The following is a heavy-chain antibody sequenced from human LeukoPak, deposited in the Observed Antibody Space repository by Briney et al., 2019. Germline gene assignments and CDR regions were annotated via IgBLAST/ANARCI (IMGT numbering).Heavy chain of an antibody. V-gene: IGHV4-34*01. CDR3: ARDLPSGYSSSWYLSSYYYGMDV. CDR2: INHSGST. J-gene: IGHJ6*02. Sequence: SETLSLTCAVYGGSFSGYYWSWIRQPPGKGLEWIGGINHSGSTNYNPSLESRVTISVDTPKNQFSLKLSSATAADTAVYYCARDLPSGYSSSWYLSSYYYGMDVWGQGTTVTVSS. CDR1: GGSFSGYY. D-gene: IGHD6-13*01.